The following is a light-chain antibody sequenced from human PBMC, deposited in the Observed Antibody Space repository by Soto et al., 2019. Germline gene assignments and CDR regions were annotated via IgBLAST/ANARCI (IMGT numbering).Light chain of an antibody. V-gene: IGKV3-20*01. Sequence: EIVLTQSPGTLSLSPGERATLSCRASQSVSSSYLAWYQQKPGQPPRLLIYGASSSATGIPNRISGSASRTFFTLTISRLDPEDFAVYYCQHYDSSPLTFGGGTKVEIK. CDR3: QHYDSSPLT. J-gene: IGKJ4*01. CDR2: GAS. CDR1: QSVSSSY.